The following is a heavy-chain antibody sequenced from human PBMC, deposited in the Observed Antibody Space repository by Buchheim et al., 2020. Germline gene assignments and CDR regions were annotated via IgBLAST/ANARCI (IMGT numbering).Heavy chain of an antibody. V-gene: IGHV3-7*01. D-gene: IGHD3-9*01. CDR1: GFTFSSYW. Sequence: EVQLVESGGGLVQPGGSLRLSCAASGFTFSSYWMSWVRQAPGKGLEWVANIKQDGSEKYYVDSVKGRFTISRDNAKNSLYLQMNSLRAEDTAVYYCARDNGGYDILTGYYTLGGDYWGQGTL. CDR3: ARDNGGYDILTGYYTLGGDY. CDR2: IKQDGSEK. J-gene: IGHJ4*02.